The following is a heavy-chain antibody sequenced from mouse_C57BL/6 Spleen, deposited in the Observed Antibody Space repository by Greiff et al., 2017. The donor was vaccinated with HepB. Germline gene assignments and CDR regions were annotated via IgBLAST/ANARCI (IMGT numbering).Heavy chain of an antibody. J-gene: IGHJ2*01. CDR1: GFTFNTYA. Sequence: EVQRVESGGGLVQPKGSLKLSCAASGFTFNTYAMHWVRQAPGKGLEWVARIRSKSSNYATYYADSVKDRFTISRDDSQSMLYLQMNNLKAEDTAMYYSVKGSTRNYFDYWGQGTTLTVSS. D-gene: IGHD1-1*02. CDR2: IRSKSSNYAT. CDR3: VKGSTRNYFDY. V-gene: IGHV10-3*01.